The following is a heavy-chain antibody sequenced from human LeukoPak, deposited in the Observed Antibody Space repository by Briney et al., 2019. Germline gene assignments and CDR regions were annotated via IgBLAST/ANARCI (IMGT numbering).Heavy chain of an antibody. D-gene: IGHD3-3*01. J-gene: IGHJ6*02. Sequence: GGSLRLSCAASGFTFSSYDMHWVRQATGKGLVWVSAIGTAGDTYYPGSVKGRFTISRENAKNSLYLQMNSLRAEDTAVYYCARDRRDFWSGYYNGMDVWGQGTTVTVSS. V-gene: IGHV3-13*01. CDR1: GFTFSSYD. CDR3: ARDRRDFWSGYYNGMDV. CDR2: IGTAGDT.